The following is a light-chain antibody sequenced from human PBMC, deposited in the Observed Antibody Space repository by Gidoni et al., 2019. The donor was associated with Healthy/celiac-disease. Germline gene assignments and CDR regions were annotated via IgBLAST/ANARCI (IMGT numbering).Light chain of an antibody. V-gene: IGKV1-33*01. CDR2: DAS. Sequence: DIQMTLSPSSLSASVGDRVNITCQASQDISNYLNWYQQKPGKAPKLLIYDASNLETGVPSRFSGSGSGTDFTFTISSLQPEDIATYYCQQYDNLLFTVGPGTKVDIK. CDR3: QQYDNLLFT. CDR1: QDISNY. J-gene: IGKJ3*01.